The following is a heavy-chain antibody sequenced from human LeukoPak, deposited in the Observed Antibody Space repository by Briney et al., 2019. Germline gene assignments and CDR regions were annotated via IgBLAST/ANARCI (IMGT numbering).Heavy chain of an antibody. Sequence: SETLSLTCTVSGGSVSGGSYHWSWIRQPPGKGLEWIGYIHYSGYTYYNPSLKSRVTISVDTSNNYFSLKLRSVTAADTAIYYCARVRGDYANSFDPWGQGTLVTVSS. V-gene: IGHV4-61*01. D-gene: IGHD4-17*01. CDR3: ARVRGDYANSFDP. J-gene: IGHJ5*02. CDR2: IHYSGYT. CDR1: GGSVSGGSYH.